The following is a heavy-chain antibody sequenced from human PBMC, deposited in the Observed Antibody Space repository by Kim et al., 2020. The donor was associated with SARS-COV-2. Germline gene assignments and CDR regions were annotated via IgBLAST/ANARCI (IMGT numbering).Heavy chain of an antibody. J-gene: IGHJ4*02. V-gene: IGHV1-2*02. CDR3: ARTLIRFGELLYPFDY. Sequence: ASVKVSCKASGYTFTGYYMHWVRQAPGQGLEWMGWINPNSGGTNYAQKFQGRVTMTRDTSISTAYMELSRLRSDDTAVYYCARTLIRFGELLYPFDYWGQGTLVTVSS. D-gene: IGHD3-10*01. CDR1: GYTFTGYY. CDR2: INPNSGGT.